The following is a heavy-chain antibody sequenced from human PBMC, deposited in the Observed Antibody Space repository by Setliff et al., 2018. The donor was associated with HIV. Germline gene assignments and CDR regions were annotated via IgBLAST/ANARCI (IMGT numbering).Heavy chain of an antibody. J-gene: IGHJ6*02. CDR1: GGTFSSYA. CDR2: INPNSGGT. D-gene: IGHD6-13*01. Sequence: GASVKVSCKASGGTFSSYAISWVRQAPGQGLEWMGRINPNSGGTNYAQKFQGRVTMTRDTSISTAYMELRSLTSEDTAVYYCARFLPGYSSSWYFGYSYYGMDVWGQGTTVTVSS. V-gene: IGHV1-2*06. CDR3: ARFLPGYSSSWYFGYSYYGMDV.